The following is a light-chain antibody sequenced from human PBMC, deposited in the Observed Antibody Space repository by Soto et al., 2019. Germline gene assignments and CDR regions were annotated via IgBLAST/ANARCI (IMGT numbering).Light chain of an antibody. CDR1: QAISSL. J-gene: IGKJ4*01. CDR2: TAS. V-gene: IGKV1-12*01. Sequence: DIQMTQSPSSVSASVGDRVTITCRASQAISSLLAWYQQKPGKAPNLLIHTASILQSGVPSRFSGSGSGTDFTLTISSLQPEDFATYYCQQANSFPLTFGGGTKVEIK. CDR3: QQANSFPLT.